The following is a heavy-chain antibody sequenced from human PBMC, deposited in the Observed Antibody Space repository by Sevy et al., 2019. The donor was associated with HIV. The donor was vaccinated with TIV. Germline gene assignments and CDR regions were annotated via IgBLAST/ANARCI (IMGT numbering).Heavy chain of an antibody. Sequence: GGSLRLSCAASGFTFSSYEMNWVRQAPGKGLEWVSYISSSGSTIYYAHSVKGRFTISRDNAKNSLYLQMNSLRAEDTAVYYCARVPKWLRLGEYYFDYWGQGTLVTVSS. D-gene: IGHD5-12*01. CDR1: GFTFSSYE. J-gene: IGHJ4*02. CDR3: ARVPKWLRLGEYYFDY. CDR2: ISSSGSTI. V-gene: IGHV3-48*03.